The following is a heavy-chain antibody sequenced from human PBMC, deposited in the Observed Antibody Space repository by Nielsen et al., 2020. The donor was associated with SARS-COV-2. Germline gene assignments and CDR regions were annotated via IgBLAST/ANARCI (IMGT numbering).Heavy chain of an antibody. CDR2: ISAYNGNT. D-gene: IGHD3-3*01. V-gene: IGHV1-18*01. Sequence: SVPVSCPASCYISPSCVISWVRQAPGKRLEWMGWISAYNGNTNYAQTLQGRINMTTDTSTSTAYMELRSLRSDDTAVYYCARVATIFGVVPGAFDIWGQGTMVTVSS. CDR1: CYISPSCV. CDR3: ARVATIFGVVPGAFDI. J-gene: IGHJ3*02.